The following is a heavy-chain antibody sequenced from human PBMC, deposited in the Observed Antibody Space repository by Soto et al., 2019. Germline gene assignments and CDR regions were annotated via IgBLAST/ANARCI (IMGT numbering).Heavy chain of an antibody. CDR3: ARASYYYGSGPGWFDP. D-gene: IGHD3-10*01. V-gene: IGHV3-23*01. Sequence: GGSLRLSCAASGFTFSTAMSWVRQAPGKGLEWVSAISGNGGSTYYADSVKGRFTISRDNAKNSLYLQMNSLRAEDTAVYYCARASYYYGSGPGWFDPWGQGTLVTVSS. J-gene: IGHJ5*02. CDR2: ISGNGGST. CDR1: GFTFSTA.